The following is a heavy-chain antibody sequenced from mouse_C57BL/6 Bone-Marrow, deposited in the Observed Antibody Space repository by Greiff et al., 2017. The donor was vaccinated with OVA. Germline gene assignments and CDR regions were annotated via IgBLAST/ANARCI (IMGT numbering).Heavy chain of an antibody. D-gene: IGHD1-1*01. V-gene: IGHV2-9-1*01. Sequence: QVQLKQSGPGLVAPSQSLSITCTVSGFSLTSYAISWVRQPPGKGLEWLGVIWTGGGTNYNSALKSRLSISKDNSKSQVFLKMNSLQTDDTARYYCARNYYGSRTWYFDVWGTGTTVTVSS. CDR1: GFSLTSYA. J-gene: IGHJ1*03. CDR2: IWTGGGT. CDR3: ARNYYGSRTWYFDV.